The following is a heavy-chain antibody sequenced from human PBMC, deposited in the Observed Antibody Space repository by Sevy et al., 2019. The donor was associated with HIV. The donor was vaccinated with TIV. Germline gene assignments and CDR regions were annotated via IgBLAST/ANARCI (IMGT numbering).Heavy chain of an antibody. CDR2: INHSGST. CDR1: GGSFSGYY. V-gene: IGHV4-34*01. CDR3: ARVLVVAATVGMDV. J-gene: IGHJ6*02. D-gene: IGHD2-15*01. Sequence: SETLSLTCAVYGGSFSGYYWSWIRQPPGKGLEWIGEINHSGSTNYNPSFKSRVTISVDTSKNQCSLKLSSVTAADTAVYYCARVLVVAATVGMDVWGQGTTVTVSS.